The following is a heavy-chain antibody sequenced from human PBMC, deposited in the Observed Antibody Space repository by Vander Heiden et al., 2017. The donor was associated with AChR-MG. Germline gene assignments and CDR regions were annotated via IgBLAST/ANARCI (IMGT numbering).Heavy chain of an antibody. Sequence: QVQLVESGGGVVQPVRSLRLSCAASGFTFSSYGRHWVRQAPGKGLEWVAVIWYDGSNKYYADSVKGRFTISRDNSKNTLYLQMNSLRAEDTAVYYCARPYYYDSSGYFNYWGQGTLVTVSS. CDR3: ARPYYYDSSGYFNY. CDR2: IWYDGSNK. J-gene: IGHJ4*02. V-gene: IGHV3-33*01. CDR1: GFTFSSYG. D-gene: IGHD3-22*01.